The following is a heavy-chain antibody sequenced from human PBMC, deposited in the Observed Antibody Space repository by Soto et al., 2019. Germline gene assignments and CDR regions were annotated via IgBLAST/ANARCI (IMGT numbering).Heavy chain of an antibody. CDR2: ISYDGSNK. V-gene: IGHV3-30*18. J-gene: IGHJ6*02. CDR1: GFTFSSYV. D-gene: IGHD2-2*01. Sequence: VGSLRLSCAASGFTFSSYVMHWVRQAPGKGLEWVAVISYDGSNKYYADSVKGRFTISRDNSKHTLYLQMYSLRPEDTAVYYCAKDLEGYCTTTSCYTYFGLDVWGQGTTVTVSS. CDR3: AKDLEGYCTTTSCYTYFGLDV.